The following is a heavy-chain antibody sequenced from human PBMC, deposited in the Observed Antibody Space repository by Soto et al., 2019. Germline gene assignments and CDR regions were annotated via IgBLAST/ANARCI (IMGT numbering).Heavy chain of an antibody. J-gene: IGHJ4*02. V-gene: IGHV4-31*03. D-gene: IGHD3-16*01. CDR3: ARHVSAVGRLGYFDQ. Sequence: SETLSLTCTVSGGSLSTSAYYWSWIRQHPGKGLEWIGFIYYSGSTFYNPSLMSRVTISVDTSKYQFSLKMTSVTPADTAVYYCARHVSAVGRLGYFDQWGLGSLVTV. CDR1: GGSLSTSAYY. CDR2: IYYSGST.